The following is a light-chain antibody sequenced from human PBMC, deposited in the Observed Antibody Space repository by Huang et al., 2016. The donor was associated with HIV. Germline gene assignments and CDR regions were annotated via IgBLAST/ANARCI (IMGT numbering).Light chain of an antibody. CDR3: QQRSDWPLT. CDR2: DAS. CDR1: QSVSSY. J-gene: IGKJ3*01. V-gene: IGKV3-11*01. Sequence: EIVLTQSPDTLSLSPGERATLSCRASQSVSSYLAWYQQKPGQAPRLLIYDASNRATGIPARFSGSGSGTDFTLTISILEPEDFAVYYCQQRSDWPLTFGPGTKVDIK.